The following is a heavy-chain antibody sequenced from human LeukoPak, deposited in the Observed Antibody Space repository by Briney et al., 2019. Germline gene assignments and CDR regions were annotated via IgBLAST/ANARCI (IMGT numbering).Heavy chain of an antibody. V-gene: IGHV4-39*01. CDR3: ARTDFWSGYLFDP. Sequence: SETLSLTCTVSGGSISSSSYYWGWIRQPPGKGLEWIGSIYYSGSTYYNPSLKSRVTISVDTSKNQFSLKLSSVTAADTAVYYCARTDFWSGYLFDPWGQGTLVTVSS. J-gene: IGHJ5*02. CDR1: GGSISSSSYY. CDR2: IYYSGST. D-gene: IGHD3-3*01.